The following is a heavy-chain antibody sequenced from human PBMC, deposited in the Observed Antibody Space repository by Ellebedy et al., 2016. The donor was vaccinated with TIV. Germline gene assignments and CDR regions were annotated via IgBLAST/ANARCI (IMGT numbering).Heavy chain of an antibody. CDR3: AKVGRRYYESSGDP. V-gene: IGHV3-74*01. J-gene: IGHJ5*02. Sequence: GESLKISCAASGFSFNSYVMHWVRQAPGKGLMWVSRISHDANFLSYADSVKGRFTISRDNTKNTLFLQMNSLRAEDTAVYYCAKVGRRYYESSGDPWGQGSLVTVSS. CDR2: ISHDANFL. D-gene: IGHD3-22*01. CDR1: GFSFNSYV.